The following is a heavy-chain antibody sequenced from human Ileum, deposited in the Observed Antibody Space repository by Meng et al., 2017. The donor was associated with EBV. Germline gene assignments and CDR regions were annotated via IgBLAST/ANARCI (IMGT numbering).Heavy chain of an antibody. Sequence: VRLQVPGQGLCMPSESLSLTCCVSDGSISRNDWCSCLRQPPWRGLVWIGETAHSGSTNYSPSLKSRFTISRDKSKNHLSLKLNSVTAADTAVYYCASSDYYRSDYWGQGTLVTVSS. CDR1: DGSISRNDW. CDR2: TAHSGST. J-gene: IGHJ4*02. V-gene: IGHV4-4*02. CDR3: ASSDYYRSDY. D-gene: IGHD3-22*01.